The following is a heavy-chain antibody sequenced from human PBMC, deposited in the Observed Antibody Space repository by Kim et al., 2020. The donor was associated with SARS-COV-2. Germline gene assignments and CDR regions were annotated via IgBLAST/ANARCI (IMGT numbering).Heavy chain of an antibody. V-gene: IGHV3-23*05. CDR1: GFDFKDEA. CDR2: ITVTANT. CDR3: GKSSTTSWLFDP. Sequence: GGSLRLSCVVSGFDFKDEAMTWVRQAPGRGLEWVSVITVTANTYYADSVKGRFTISRDNSNNTVYLQMNSLRAEDTALYYCGKSSTTSWLFDPWGRGTLVTVSS. J-gene: IGHJ5*02. D-gene: IGHD2-2*01.